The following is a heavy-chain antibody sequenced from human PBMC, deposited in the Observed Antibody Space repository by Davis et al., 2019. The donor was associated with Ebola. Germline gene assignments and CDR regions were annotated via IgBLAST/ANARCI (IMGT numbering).Heavy chain of an antibody. J-gene: IGHJ4*02. Sequence: PGGSLRLSCAASGFTFSSYWMSWVRQAPGKGLEWVANIKQDGSEKYYVDSVKGRFTISRDNAKNSLYLQMNSLRAEDTAVYYCARERGRGYSGYGLGYWGQGTLVTVSS. CDR2: IKQDGSEK. CDR1: GFTFSSYW. D-gene: IGHD5-12*01. V-gene: IGHV3-7*01. CDR3: ARERGRGYSGYGLGY.